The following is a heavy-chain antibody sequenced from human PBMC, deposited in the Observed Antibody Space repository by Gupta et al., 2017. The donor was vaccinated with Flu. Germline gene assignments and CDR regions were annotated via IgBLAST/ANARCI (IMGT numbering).Heavy chain of an antibody. V-gene: IGHV4-61*02. D-gene: IGHD3-22*01. J-gene: IGHJ5*02. CDR1: GDSIGRSTYY. CDR3: AKGPYSSASSGQNWFDP. Sequence: QVQLQESGPRLLKPSDTLSLICTVSGDSIGRSTYYWSWIRQSAGKGLEWLGRIYASGITHYNPSLRSRITMSVATSRNQVSLSLTSVTAADTAVYYCAKGPYSSASSGQNWFDPWGQGILVAVSS. CDR2: IYASGIT.